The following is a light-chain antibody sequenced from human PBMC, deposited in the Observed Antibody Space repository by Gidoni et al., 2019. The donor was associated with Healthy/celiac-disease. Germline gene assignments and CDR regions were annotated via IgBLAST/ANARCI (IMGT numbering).Light chain of an antibody. CDR2: LNSDGSH. V-gene: IGLV4-69*01. CDR1: SGHSSYA. CDR3: QTWGTGIWV. Sequence: QLVLTQSLSASASLGASVKLTCTLSSGHSSYASAWHQQQPEKGPRYLMKLNSDGSHSKGDGIPDRFSGSSSGAERYLTISSLQSEDEADYYCQTWGTGIWVFGGGTKLTVL. J-gene: IGLJ3*02.